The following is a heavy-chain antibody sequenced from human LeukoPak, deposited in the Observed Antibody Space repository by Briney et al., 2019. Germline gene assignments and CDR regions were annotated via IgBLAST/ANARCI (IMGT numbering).Heavy chain of an antibody. CDR1: GYTFTSYD. J-gene: IGHJ6*03. D-gene: IGHD2-2*01. V-gene: IGHV1-8*01. CDR3: ARGREPAGYYYYMDV. Sequence: ASVKVSCKASGYTFTSYDINWVRQATGQGLEWMGWMNPNSGNTGYAQKFQGRVTMTRNTSISTAYMELSSLRSEDTAVYYCARGREPAGYYYYMDVWGKGTTVTIPS. CDR2: MNPNSGNT.